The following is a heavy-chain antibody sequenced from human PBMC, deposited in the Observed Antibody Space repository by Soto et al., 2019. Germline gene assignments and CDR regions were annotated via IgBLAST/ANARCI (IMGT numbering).Heavy chain of an antibody. Sequence: RGSLRPSCAASAFTFSNYAMSWVRQAPGGWREWVSFISGNGGNTFYADSVKGRFSVSRDNSKNTMGLHMNSLRVEDSAVYYCVKDWVPHAVVISPPIFDYWGQGTLVTVSS. D-gene: IGHD3-22*01. CDR3: VKDWVPHAVVISPPIFDY. CDR1: AFTFSNYA. V-gene: IGHV3-23*01. J-gene: IGHJ4*02. CDR2: ISGNGGNT.